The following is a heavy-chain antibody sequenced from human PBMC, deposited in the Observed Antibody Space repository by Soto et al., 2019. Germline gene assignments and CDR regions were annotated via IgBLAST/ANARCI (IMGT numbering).Heavy chain of an antibody. Sequence: GGSLRLSSAASGFTFISYAMSWVRQAPGKGLEWVSAISGSGGSTYYPDSVKGRFTISRDNSQNTLYLQMNSLRDEDTAVYYCARASEGSYDFWSGYLPPQEQNWFDPWGQGTLVTVSS. CDR3: ARASEGSYDFWSGYLPPQEQNWFDP. CDR2: ISGSGGST. CDR1: GFTFISYA. V-gene: IGHV3-23*01. D-gene: IGHD3-3*01. J-gene: IGHJ5*02.